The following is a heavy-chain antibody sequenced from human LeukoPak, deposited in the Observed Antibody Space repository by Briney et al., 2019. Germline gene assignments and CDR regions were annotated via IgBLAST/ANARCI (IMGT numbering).Heavy chain of an antibody. Sequence: PETLSLTCTVSGGSISSYYWSWIRLPPGKGLEWIGYLSKSGNTNYSPSLKSRVTVFGDTSKNQFFLKLSSVTAADAAVYYCARARYVNSFYAFDIWGQGTLVTVSS. J-gene: IGHJ3*02. CDR3: ARARYVNSFYAFDI. V-gene: IGHV4-59*01. CDR2: LSKSGNT. D-gene: IGHD3-9*01. CDR1: GGSISSYY.